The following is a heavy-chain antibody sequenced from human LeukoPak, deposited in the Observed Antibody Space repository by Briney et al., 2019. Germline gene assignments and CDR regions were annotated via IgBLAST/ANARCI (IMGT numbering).Heavy chain of an antibody. V-gene: IGHV3-23*01. D-gene: IGHD5-18*01. J-gene: IGHJ5*02. CDR3: AKGYSYGRYNGFDP. CDR1: GFTFSSFA. Sequence: PGGSLRLSCAASGFTFSSFATSWVRQAPGKGLEWVSSISGGGGSTYYADSVRGRFTISRDNSKNTLYLEMNSLRADDTAVYYCAKGYSYGRYNGFDPWGQGTMVTVSS. CDR2: ISGGGGST.